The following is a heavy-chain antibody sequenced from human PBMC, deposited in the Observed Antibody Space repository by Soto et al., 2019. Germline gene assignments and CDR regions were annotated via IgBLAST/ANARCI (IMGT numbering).Heavy chain of an antibody. V-gene: IGHV3-7*01. J-gene: IGHJ4*02. CDR3: ARLSTSAGLRDLVC. CDR1: GFSLSSYW. CDR2: MNQDGSES. Sequence: EVQLVESGGGLVQPGGSLRLSCAASGFSLSSYWMSWVRQAPGKGLEWVANMNQDGSESDYVGSVKGRFTFTRDNAKNSLYLQMNSLRAEDTAVYYCARLSTSAGLRDLVCWGQGTLVTVSS.